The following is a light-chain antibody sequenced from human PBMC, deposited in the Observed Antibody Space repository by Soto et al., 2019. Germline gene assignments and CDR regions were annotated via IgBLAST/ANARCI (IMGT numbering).Light chain of an antibody. V-gene: IGKV1-5*01. CDR1: QSISSW. J-gene: IGKJ4*01. CDR2: DAS. Sequence: DIQMTQSPSTLSASVGDRVTITCRASQSISSWLAWYPQKPGKAPKLLIYDASSLESGVPSRFSGSGSGTEFTLTISSLQPDDFVTYYCQQYNSYFLTFGGGTKVEIK. CDR3: QQYNSYFLT.